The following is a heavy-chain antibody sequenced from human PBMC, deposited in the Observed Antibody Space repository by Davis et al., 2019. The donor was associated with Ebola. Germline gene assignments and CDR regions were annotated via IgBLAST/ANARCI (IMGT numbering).Heavy chain of an antibody. V-gene: IGHV1-3*01. CDR3: AADNTVTFLD. Sequence: AASLKGSCKASGYTLPNYAMHWVRPAPGQRLEWMGWINAGNGNTKYSQKFQGRVTITRDTSASTAYLELSSLRSEDTAVYYCAADNTVTFLDWGQGTLVTVSS. CDR2: INAGNGNT. D-gene: IGHD4-17*01. J-gene: IGHJ4*02. CDR1: GYTLPNYA.